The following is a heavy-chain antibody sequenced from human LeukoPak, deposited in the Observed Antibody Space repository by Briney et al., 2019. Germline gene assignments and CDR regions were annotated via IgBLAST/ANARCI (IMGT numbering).Heavy chain of an antibody. CDR3: AKSGGPYSNYYFDY. Sequence: GGSLRLSCAASGFTVSSNYMSWVRQAPGKGLEWVSAISGSGGSTYYADSVKGRFTISRDNSKNTLYLQMNSLRAEDTAVYYCAKSGGPYSNYYFDYWGQGTLVTVSS. V-gene: IGHV3-23*01. J-gene: IGHJ4*02. CDR1: GFTVSSNY. CDR2: ISGSGGST. D-gene: IGHD4-11*01.